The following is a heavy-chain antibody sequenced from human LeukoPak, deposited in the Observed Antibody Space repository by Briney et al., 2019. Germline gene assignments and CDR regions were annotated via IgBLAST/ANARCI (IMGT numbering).Heavy chain of an antibody. CDR1: GFTFSSYG. J-gene: IGHJ4*02. Sequence: GGSLRLSCAASGFTFSSYGMHWVRQAPGKGLEWVAVIWYDGSNKYYADSVKGRFTISRDNAKNTLYLQMNSLRAEDTAVYYCARARIAVAGRFAVAYYFDYWGQGTLVTVSS. CDR3: ARARIAVAGRFAVAYYFDY. D-gene: IGHD6-19*01. V-gene: IGHV3-33*01. CDR2: IWYDGSNK.